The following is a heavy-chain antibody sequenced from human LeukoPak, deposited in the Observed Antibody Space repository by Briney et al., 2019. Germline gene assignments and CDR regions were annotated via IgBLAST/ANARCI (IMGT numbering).Heavy chain of an antibody. V-gene: IGHV3-21*04. D-gene: IGHD4-17*01. CDR3: FTARYDYGDYVPNSFDY. J-gene: IGHJ4*02. CDR2: ISSSSSYI. Sequence: GGSLRLSCAASGFTFSSYSMNWVRQAPGKGLEWVSSISSSSSYIYYADSVKGRFTISRDNAKNTLYLQMNSLRAEDTAVYYCFTARYDYGDYVPNSFDYWGQGTLVTVSS. CDR1: GFTFSSYS.